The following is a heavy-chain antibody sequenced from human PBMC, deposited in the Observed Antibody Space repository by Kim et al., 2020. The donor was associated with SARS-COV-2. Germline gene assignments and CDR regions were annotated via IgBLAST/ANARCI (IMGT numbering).Heavy chain of an antibody. CDR3: ARGGGIAAGGA. CDR2: ISYSRIT. D-gene: IGHD6-25*01. V-gene: IGHV4-39*01. Sequence: SETLSLTCTVSGGSLSTSGYYWGWIRQPPGKGLEWIGSISYSRITRYNPSLKSRVTVSVDTPTNQFSLKVTPVTAADTAVYYGARGGGIAAGGAWGQGT. J-gene: IGHJ5*02. CDR1: GGSLSTSGYY.